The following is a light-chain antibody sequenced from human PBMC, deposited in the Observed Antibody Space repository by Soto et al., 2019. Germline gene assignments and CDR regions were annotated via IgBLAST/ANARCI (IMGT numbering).Light chain of an antibody. V-gene: IGKV3-15*01. J-gene: IGKJ1*01. CDR1: QSASRN. Sequence: EIVTTQSPATLSVFPGERATLSRRASQSASRNLAWYQQKPGQAPRLLIYGASTRATGIPARFSGSGSGTEFTLTISSLQSEDFAVYYCQQYNNWPWTFGQGTKVEIK. CDR3: QQYNNWPWT. CDR2: GAS.